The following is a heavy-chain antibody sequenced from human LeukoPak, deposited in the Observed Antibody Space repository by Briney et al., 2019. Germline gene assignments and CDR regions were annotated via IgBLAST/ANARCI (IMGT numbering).Heavy chain of an antibody. V-gene: IGHV3-23*01. CDR3: AKEIRPNDY. D-gene: IGHD6-6*01. CDR1: GFTFTNHG. J-gene: IGHJ4*02. Sequence: GGSLRLSCTASGFTFTNHGMTWVRQAPGKGLEGVSAIAIGADTTYYADSVKGRFTISRDNSKSTLYLQMNGLRVEDTGIYYCAKEIRPNDYWGQGTPVTVSS. CDR2: IAIGADTT.